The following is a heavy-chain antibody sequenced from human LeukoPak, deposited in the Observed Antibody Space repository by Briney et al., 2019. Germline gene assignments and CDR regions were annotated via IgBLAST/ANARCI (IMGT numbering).Heavy chain of an antibody. Sequence: ASVKVSCKTSGYTFTGYYMHWVRQAPGQGLEWMGWINPNSGGTNYAQKFQGRVTMARDTSISTVYMDLSWLRSDDTAVYYCARAGPVPYYDFWSGYPSFSDYWGQGTLVTVSS. CDR1: GYTFTGYY. D-gene: IGHD3-3*01. J-gene: IGHJ4*02. V-gene: IGHV1-2*02. CDR2: INPNSGGT. CDR3: ARAGPVPYYDFWSGYPSFSDY.